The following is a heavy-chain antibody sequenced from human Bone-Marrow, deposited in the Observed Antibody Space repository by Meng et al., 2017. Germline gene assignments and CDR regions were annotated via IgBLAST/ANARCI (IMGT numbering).Heavy chain of an antibody. V-gene: IGHV3-74*01. Sequence: GESLKISCAASGFTFSDYWMNWVRHAPGEGLLWVSQINTDGSTIRYADSVKGRFTISRDNVKNTLYLQMNSLRAEDTAVYYCAKDLTWTALDIWGQRTVVTVSS. D-gene: IGHD3/OR15-3a*01. CDR2: INTDGSTI. CDR3: AKDLTWTALDI. J-gene: IGHJ3*02. CDR1: GFTFSDYW.